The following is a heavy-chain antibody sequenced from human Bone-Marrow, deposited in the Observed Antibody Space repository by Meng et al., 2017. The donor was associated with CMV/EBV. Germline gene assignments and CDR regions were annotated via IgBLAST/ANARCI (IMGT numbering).Heavy chain of an antibody. Sequence: SETLSLTCAVYGGSFSGYYYWAWIRQPPGKGLEWIGSIYQTGGNYYNPSLKSRVTVSVDRSKNQFSLKLSSVTAADTAVYYCARERAIYGDIAEYFFDYWGQGRLVTVSS. J-gene: IGHJ4*02. CDR1: GGSFSGYYY. V-gene: IGHV4-38-2*02. CDR3: ARERAIYGDIAEYFFDY. D-gene: IGHD4-17*01. CDR2: IYQTGGN.